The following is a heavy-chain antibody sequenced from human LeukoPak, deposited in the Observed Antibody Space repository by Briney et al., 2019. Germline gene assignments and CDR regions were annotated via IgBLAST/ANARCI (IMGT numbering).Heavy chain of an antibody. J-gene: IGHJ4*02. D-gene: IGHD3-10*01. Sequence: GGSLRLSCAASGFTFNNYDMHWVRQATGKGLEWVSAIGIAGDTYYPGSVKGRFSISRENAKNSLYLQMNSLSAGDSAVYYCTRGVTMVRGVAEIYYFDSWGPGTLVTVSS. CDR1: GFTFNNYD. CDR3: TRGVTMVRGVAEIYYFDS. CDR2: IGIAGDT. V-gene: IGHV3-13*01.